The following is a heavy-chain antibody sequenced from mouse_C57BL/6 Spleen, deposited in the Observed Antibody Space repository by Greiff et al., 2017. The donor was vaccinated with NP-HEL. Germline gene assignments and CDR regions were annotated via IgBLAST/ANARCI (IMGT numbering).Heavy chain of an antibody. V-gene: IGHV5-16*01. CDR3: AREPALDY. CDR1: GFTFSDYY. J-gene: IGHJ2*01. Sequence: EVQLVESEGGLVQPGSSMKLSCTASGFTFSDYYMAWVRQVPEKGLEWVANINYDGSSTYYLDSLKSRFIISRDNAKNILYLQMSSLKSEDTATYYCAREPALDYWGQGTTLTVSS. CDR2: INYDGSST.